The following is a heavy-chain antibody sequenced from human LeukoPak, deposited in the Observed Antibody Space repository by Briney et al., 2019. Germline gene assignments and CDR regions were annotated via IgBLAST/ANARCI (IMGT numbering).Heavy chain of an antibody. Sequence: PGGSLRLSCAASGFIFSSHWMHWVRQAPGKGLVWVSRIRSDGWSTSYADSVKGRFTASRDNAENTLYLQMNSLRAEDTAVYYCARVAQFPGISSDYWGQGSLVTVSS. J-gene: IGHJ4*02. V-gene: IGHV3-74*01. CDR2: IRSDGWST. CDR3: ARVAQFPGISSDY. D-gene: IGHD3-3*02. CDR1: GFIFSSHW.